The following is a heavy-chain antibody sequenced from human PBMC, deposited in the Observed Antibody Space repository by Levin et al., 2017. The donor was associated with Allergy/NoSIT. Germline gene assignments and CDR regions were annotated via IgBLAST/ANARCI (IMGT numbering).Heavy chain of an antibody. Sequence: GGSLRLSCAASGFTFSDYYMSWIRQAPGKGLEWVSYISSSGSTIYYADSVKGRFTISRDNAKNSLYLQMNSLRAEDTAVYYCARDGHCSGGSCYSDYDYDGMDVWGQGTTVTVSS. CDR2: ISSSGSTI. D-gene: IGHD2-15*01. V-gene: IGHV3-11*01. J-gene: IGHJ6*02. CDR1: GFTFSDYY. CDR3: ARDGHCSGGSCYSDYDYDGMDV.